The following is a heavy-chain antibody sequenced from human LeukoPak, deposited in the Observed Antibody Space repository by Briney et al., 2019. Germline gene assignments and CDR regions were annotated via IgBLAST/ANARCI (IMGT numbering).Heavy chain of an antibody. J-gene: IGHJ4*02. V-gene: IGHV3-7*01. CDR2: IKQDGSEE. Sequence: PGGSLRLSCAASGFTSSGYSMSWVRQPPGKGLQWVANIKQDGSEEYCVASVKGRFTISRDNAKNSLYLQMNSLRAEDTAVYYCAAYYSSSWDYWGQGTLVTVSA. D-gene: IGHD6-13*01. CDR3: AAYYSSSWDY. CDR1: GFTSSGYS.